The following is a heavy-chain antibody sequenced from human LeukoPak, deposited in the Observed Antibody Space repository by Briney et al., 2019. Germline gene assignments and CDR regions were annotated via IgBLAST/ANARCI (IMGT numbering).Heavy chain of an antibody. CDR3: ASMGLGSYNYYYYMDV. V-gene: IGHV4-39*07. D-gene: IGHD3-10*01. J-gene: IGHJ6*03. Sequence: PSETLSLTCTVSGFSFSSSNWYWVRLRPRPGKGLVWVGSIYFSRGTYYDPSLKSRVTISVDNSKNQFSLKLSSVTAAETAVYYCASMGLGSYNYYYYMDVWGKGTAVTISS. CDR2: IYFSRGT. CDR1: GFSFSSSNWY.